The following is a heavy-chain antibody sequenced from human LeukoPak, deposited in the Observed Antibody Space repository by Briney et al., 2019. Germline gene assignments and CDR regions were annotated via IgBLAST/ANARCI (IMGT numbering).Heavy chain of an antibody. V-gene: IGHV3-48*01. D-gene: IGHD3-22*01. J-gene: IGHJ3*02. CDR3: ARGPPDCYDILAYYDFFDM. CDR2: ISSSSSTI. Sequence: GGSLRLSCAASGFTFSSYSMNWVRQAPGKGLEWVSCISSSSSTIYYADSVKGGFTISRDNAKNSLYLQMNSLRAEDTAVYSFARGPPDCYDILAYYDFFDMGGEGTIVT. CDR1: GFTFSSYS.